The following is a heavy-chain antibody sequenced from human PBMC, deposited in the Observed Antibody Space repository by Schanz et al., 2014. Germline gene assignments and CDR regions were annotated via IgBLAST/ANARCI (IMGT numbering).Heavy chain of an antibody. J-gene: IGHJ4*02. V-gene: IGHV3-33*06. Sequence: VQLLESGGGLVRPGGSLRLSCAASGFTFSSYTMNWVRQAPGKGLEWVAIIWYDGSNKYYADSVKGRFTISRDNSKNTLFLQMSSLRAEDTAVYYCAKVAPAATYLDSWGLGTLVTVSS. CDR2: IWYDGSNK. CDR3: AKVAPAATYLDS. D-gene: IGHD2-2*01. CDR1: GFTFSSYT.